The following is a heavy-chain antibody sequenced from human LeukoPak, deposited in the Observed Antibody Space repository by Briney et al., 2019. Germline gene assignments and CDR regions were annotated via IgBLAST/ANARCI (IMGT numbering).Heavy chain of an antibody. CDR1: GFTFTSSA. CDR2: TVVGSGNT. D-gene: IGHD3-22*01. J-gene: IGHJ1*01. CDR3: AADPYYDSSGTAQH. Sequence: SVKVSCKASGFTFTSSAMQRVRQVRGQRLEWIGWTVVGSGNTSYAQKFQERVTITRDMSTSTAYMELSSLRSEDTAVYYCAADPYYDSSGTAQHWGQGTLVTVSS. V-gene: IGHV1-58*02.